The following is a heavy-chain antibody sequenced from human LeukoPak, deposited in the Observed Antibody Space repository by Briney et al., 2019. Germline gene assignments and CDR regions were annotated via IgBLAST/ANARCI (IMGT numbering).Heavy chain of an antibody. CDR1: RFTFSRYD. V-gene: IGHV3-13*01. Sequence: GGSLRLSSAASRFTFSRYDMHSARQAAGKGLERVSAITIAGDTYYPGSVKGRFTISRENAKNSLYLQMNSLRAGDTAVYYCARTTVTTGPYWYFDLWGRGTLVTVSS. J-gene: IGHJ2*01. CDR3: ARTTVTTGPYWYFDL. CDR2: ITIAGDT. D-gene: IGHD4-17*01.